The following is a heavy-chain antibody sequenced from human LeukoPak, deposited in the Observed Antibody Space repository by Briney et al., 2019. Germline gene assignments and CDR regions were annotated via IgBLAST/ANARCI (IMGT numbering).Heavy chain of an antibody. CDR1: GFTFSSYE. D-gene: IGHD2/OR15-2a*01. CDR2: ISSSGSTI. CDR3: ATRPVSGAFDI. V-gene: IGHV3-48*03. J-gene: IGHJ3*02. Sequence: PGGSLRLSCAASGFTFSSYEMNWVRQAPGKGLEWVSYISSSGSTIYYADSVKGRFTISRDNAKNSLYLQMNSLRAEDTAVYYCATRPVSGAFDIWGQGTMVTVSS.